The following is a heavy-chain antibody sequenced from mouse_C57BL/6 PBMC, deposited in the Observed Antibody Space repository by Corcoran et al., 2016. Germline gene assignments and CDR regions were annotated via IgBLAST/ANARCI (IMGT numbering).Heavy chain of an antibody. Sequence: QVQLQQSGAELARPGASVPLSCKASGSTFTSSGIRWVKQRTGQGLEWIGEIYPRSGNTYYNEKFKGKATLPADKSSSTAYMELRSLTSEDSAVYVCASLYYGSSSWYFDVWGTGTTVTVSS. D-gene: IGHD1-1*01. CDR3: ASLYYGSSSWYFDV. V-gene: IGHV1-81*01. CDR1: GSTFTSSG. J-gene: IGHJ1*03. CDR2: IYPRSGNT.